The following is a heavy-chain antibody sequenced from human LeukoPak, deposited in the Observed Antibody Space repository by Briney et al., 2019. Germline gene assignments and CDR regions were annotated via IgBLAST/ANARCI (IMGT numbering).Heavy chain of an antibody. CDR2: IYSGGST. CDR3: ARGPIVVPAAPFDY. CDR1: GFTVSGNY. J-gene: IGHJ4*02. D-gene: IGHD2-2*01. V-gene: IGHV3-66*01. Sequence: GGSLRLSCAASGFTVSGNYMSWVRQAPGKGLEWVSVIYSGGSTYYADSVKGRFTISRDNSKNTLYLQMNSLRAEDTAVYYCARGPIVVPAAPFDYWGQGTLVTVSS.